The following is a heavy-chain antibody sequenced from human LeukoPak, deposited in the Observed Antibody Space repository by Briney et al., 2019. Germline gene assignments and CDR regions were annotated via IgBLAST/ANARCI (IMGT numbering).Heavy chain of an antibody. V-gene: IGHV3-30-3*01. CDR1: GFTFSSYA. D-gene: IGHD4-17*01. J-gene: IGHJ3*02. CDR3: ARPIIYGDYPDAFDI. Sequence: GGSLRLSWAASGFTFSSYAMHWVRQAPGKGLEWVAVISYDGSNKYYADSVKGRFTISRDNSKNTLYLQMNSLRAEDTAVYYCARPIIYGDYPDAFDIWGQGTMVTVSS. CDR2: ISYDGSNK.